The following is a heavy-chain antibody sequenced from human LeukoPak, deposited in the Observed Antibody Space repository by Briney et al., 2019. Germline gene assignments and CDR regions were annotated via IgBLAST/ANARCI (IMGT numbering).Heavy chain of an antibody. V-gene: IGHV1-24*01. CDR1: GYTLTELS. Sequence: ASVKVSCKVSGYTLTELSMHWVRQAPGKGLEWMGGFDPEDGETIYAQKFQGRVTMTEDTSTDTAYMELSSLRSEDTAVYYCATDPNYYDSSGYRHWGQGTPVTVSS. J-gene: IGHJ1*01. D-gene: IGHD3-22*01. CDR3: ATDPNYYDSSGYRH. CDR2: FDPEDGET.